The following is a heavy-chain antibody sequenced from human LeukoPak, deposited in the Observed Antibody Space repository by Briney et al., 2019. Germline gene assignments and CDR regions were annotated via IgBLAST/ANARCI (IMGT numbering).Heavy chain of an antibody. CDR1: GYSISSGYY. Sequence: SETLSLTCAVSGYSISSGYYWGWIRQPPGKGLDWIASMYHSGNTYYNPSLKSRVTISVDTSKNQSSLPLSSVPAADTALYYCAKQGPTVVTHFDTWGRGTLVTVSS. D-gene: IGHD4-23*01. CDR2: MYHSGNT. J-gene: IGHJ4*02. CDR3: AKQGPTVVTHFDT. V-gene: IGHV4-38-2*01.